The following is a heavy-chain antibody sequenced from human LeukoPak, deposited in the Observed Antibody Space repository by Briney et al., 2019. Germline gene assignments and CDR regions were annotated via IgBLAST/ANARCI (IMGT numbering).Heavy chain of an antibody. CDR1: GFTSSSYA. J-gene: IGHJ4*02. CDR3: ASCSGGSCYSFDY. CDR2: ISSNGGST. Sequence: GGSLRLSCAASGFTSSSYAMHWVRQAPGEGLEYVSAISSNGGSTYYANSVKGRFTISRDNSKNTLYLQMGSLRAEDMAVYYCASCSGGSCYSFDYWGQGTLVTVSS. V-gene: IGHV3-64*01. D-gene: IGHD2-15*01.